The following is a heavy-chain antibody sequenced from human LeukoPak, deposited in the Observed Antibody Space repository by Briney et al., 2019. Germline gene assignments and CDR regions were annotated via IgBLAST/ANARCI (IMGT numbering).Heavy chain of an antibody. Sequence: GGSLNRPWAASGFTFSNIWISWVRQAPGKGLEWVGRIKSKTDGGSVDYAAPVKGRFTISRDDSKNTLYLQMNSLKTEDTAVYYCTKDHGLGSYYFDYWRQGTLVTVSS. CDR3: TKDHGLGSYYFDY. CDR2: IKSKTDGGSV. V-gene: IGHV3-15*01. CDR1: GFTFSNIW. J-gene: IGHJ4*02. D-gene: IGHD3-10*01.